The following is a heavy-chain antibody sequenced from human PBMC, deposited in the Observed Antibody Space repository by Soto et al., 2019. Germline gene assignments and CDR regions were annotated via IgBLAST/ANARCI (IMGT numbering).Heavy chain of an antibody. V-gene: IGHV1-46*01. CDR3: ARDLGGDSAY. CDR1: GYTFTSYY. CDR2: INPSGGST. Sequence: QVQLVQSGAEVKKPGASVKVSCKASGYTFTSYYMHWVRQAPGQGLQWMGIINPSGGSTTYAQKFQGRVTMARDPSTSTLYMELSSLRSEDTAVYYCARDLGGDSAYWGQGTLVTVSS. J-gene: IGHJ4*02. D-gene: IGHD2-21*02.